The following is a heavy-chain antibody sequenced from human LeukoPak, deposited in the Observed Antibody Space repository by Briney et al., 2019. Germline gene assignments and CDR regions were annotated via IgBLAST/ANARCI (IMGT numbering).Heavy chain of an antibody. D-gene: IGHD5-18*01. CDR2: INPSDGKT. J-gene: IGHJ4*02. Sequence: GASVKVSCKASGYTFTNYYMHWVRQAPGQGLEWMGIINPSDGKTSYAQKFQGRVTMTRDTSTSTVYMEPSSLRSEDTAVYYCAREIGPRQLHLWGSAFDYWGQGTLVTVSS. CDR3: AREIGPRQLHLWGSAFDY. V-gene: IGHV1-46*01. CDR1: GYTFTNYY.